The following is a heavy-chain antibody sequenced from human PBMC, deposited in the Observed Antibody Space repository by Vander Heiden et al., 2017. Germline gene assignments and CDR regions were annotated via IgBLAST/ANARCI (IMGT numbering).Heavy chain of an antibody. D-gene: IGHD2-15*01. CDR2: IWYDGSHK. CDR3: AAFGGRCSGGTCHPFFDY. CDR1: SFA. J-gene: IGHJ4*02. V-gene: IGHV3-33*01. Sequence: SFAMHWVRQTPGKGLEWVAIIWYDGSHKYYSDSVKGRFTISRDNSKNTLYLQMNSLRVEDTAVYHCAAFGGRCSGGTCHPFFDYWGQGTLVAVSS.